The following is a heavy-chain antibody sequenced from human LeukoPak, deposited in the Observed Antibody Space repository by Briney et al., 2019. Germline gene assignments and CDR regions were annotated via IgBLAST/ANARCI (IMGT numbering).Heavy chain of an antibody. V-gene: IGHV4-59*01. J-gene: IGHJ3*02. Sequence: SETLSLTCTVSGGSISSYYWSWVRQPPGKGLEWIGFVYYTGSTNYSPSLTSRVTISVDTSKNQFSLKLSSVTAADTAVYYCARDGYGDAFDIWGQGTMVTVSS. CDR3: ARDGYGDAFDI. D-gene: IGHD5-12*01. CDR1: GGSISSYY. CDR2: VYYTGST.